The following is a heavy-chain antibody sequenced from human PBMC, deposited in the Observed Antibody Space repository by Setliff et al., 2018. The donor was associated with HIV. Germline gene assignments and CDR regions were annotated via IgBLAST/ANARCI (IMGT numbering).Heavy chain of an antibody. V-gene: IGHV1-46*01. CDR1: GYTFTDYY. Sequence: GASVKVSCKASGYTFTDYYIHWVRQAPGQGLEWMGIINPGGGNTRYAQRFQGRVSMTRDTSTSTVYMELSSLRSEDTAVYYCAREEISYYFDYWGQGTLVTVSS. CDR2: INPGGGNT. CDR3: AREEISYYFDY. J-gene: IGHJ4*02.